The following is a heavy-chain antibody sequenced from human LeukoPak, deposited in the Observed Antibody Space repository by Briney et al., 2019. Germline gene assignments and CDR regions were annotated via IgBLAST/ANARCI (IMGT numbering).Heavy chain of an antibody. V-gene: IGHV4-30-4*01. Sequence: SQTLSLTCTVSGGSISSGDYYWSWLRQPPGKGLEWIGYIYYSGSTYYNPSLKSRVTISVDTSKNQFSLKLSSVTAADTAVYYCARDVGITMVRGVIIRDGAFDIWGQGTMVTVSS. D-gene: IGHD3-10*01. J-gene: IGHJ3*02. CDR1: GGSISSGDYY. CDR3: ARDVGITMVRGVIIRDGAFDI. CDR2: IYYSGST.